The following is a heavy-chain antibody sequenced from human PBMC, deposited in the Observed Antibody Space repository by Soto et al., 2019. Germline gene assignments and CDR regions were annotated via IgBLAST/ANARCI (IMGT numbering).Heavy chain of an antibody. D-gene: IGHD2-21*02. CDR3: ARGPFCGNDCYFDV. V-gene: IGHV4-4*07. Sequence: SETLSLTCAVAGGSISGFYWSWVRQPAGKGLEWIGRIYSSGATKYNPSLRNRVTMSVDTSTDQYSLNLASMTAADTAVYFCARGPFCGNDCYFDVWGQGTQVTVSS. CDR1: GGSISGFY. J-gene: IGHJ4*02. CDR2: IYSSGAT.